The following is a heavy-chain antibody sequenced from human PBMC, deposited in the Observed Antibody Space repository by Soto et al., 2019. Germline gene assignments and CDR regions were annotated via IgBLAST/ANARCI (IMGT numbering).Heavy chain of an antibody. CDR3: AKGSAGAPPYYFDF. D-gene: IGHD3-16*01. J-gene: IGHJ4*02. Sequence: GGSLRLSCAGSGFSFSRYAMSWIRQTPRTGLEWVAAISGGGGYTYSADSVKGRFTISRDISKNTLFLQLDSLRFEDTAVYFCAKGSAGAPPYYFDFWGQGSLVTVSS. CDR1: GFSFSRYA. V-gene: IGHV3-23*01. CDR2: ISGGGGYT.